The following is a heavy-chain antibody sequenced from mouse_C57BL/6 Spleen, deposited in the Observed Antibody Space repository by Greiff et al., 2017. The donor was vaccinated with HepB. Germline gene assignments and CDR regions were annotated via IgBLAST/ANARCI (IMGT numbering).Heavy chain of an antibody. CDR2: INPGSGGT. V-gene: IGHV1-54*01. CDR1: GYAFTNYL. D-gene: IGHD4-1*01. Sequence: VQLQQSGAELVRPGTSVKVSCKASGYAFTNYLIEWVKQRPGQGLEWIGVINPGSGGTNYNEKFKGKATLTADKSSSTAYMQLSSLTSEDSAVYCCVGGTNFDVWGTGTTVTVSS. CDR3: VGGTNFDV. J-gene: IGHJ1*03.